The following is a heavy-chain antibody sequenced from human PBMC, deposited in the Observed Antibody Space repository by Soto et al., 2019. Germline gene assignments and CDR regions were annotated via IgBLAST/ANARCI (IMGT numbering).Heavy chain of an antibody. V-gene: IGHV1-69*13. CDR3: ARDQGYSGSYPGRYYYYHYGMAV. CDR1: GGTFSSYA. J-gene: IGHJ6*02. D-gene: IGHD1-26*01. Sequence: GASVKVSCKASGGTFSSYAISWVRQAPGQGLEWMGGIIPIFGTANYAQKFQGRVTITADESTSTAYMELSSLRSEDTAVYYCARDQGYSGSYPGRYYYYHYGMAVWGQGTTVPVSS. CDR2: IIPIFGTA.